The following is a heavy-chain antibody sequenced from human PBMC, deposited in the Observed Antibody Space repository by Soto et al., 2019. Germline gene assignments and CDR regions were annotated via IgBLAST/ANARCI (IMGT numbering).Heavy chain of an antibody. J-gene: IGHJ4*02. CDR1: GFTFSSYA. CDR2: ISGDGGST. V-gene: IGHV3-23*01. CDR3: AKDYGSGSYADY. Sequence: EVQLLESGGGLVQPGGSLRLSCAASGFTFSSYAMSWVRQAPGKGLEWVSSISGDGGSTYYADSVKGRFTISRDNSKNTLYLQMNSLRAEDTAVYYCAKDYGSGSYADYWDQGTLVTVSS. D-gene: IGHD3-10*01.